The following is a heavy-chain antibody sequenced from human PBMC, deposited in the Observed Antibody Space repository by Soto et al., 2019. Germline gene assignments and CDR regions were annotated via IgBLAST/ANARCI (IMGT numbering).Heavy chain of an antibody. D-gene: IGHD2-15*01. CDR3: AYLPCSGGSCYWFSFSGMDV. CDR2: LYWDDDK. J-gene: IGHJ6*02. CDR1: GFSLSTSGVG. V-gene: IGHV2-5*02. Sequence: QITLKESGPTLVKPTQTLTLTCAFSGFSLSTSGVGVACIRQPPGKALEWLALLYWDDDKRYTPSLESRLTITKDTSKNQVVLTMTNMDSVDTATYYCAYLPCSGGSCYWFSFSGMDVWGQGTTVTVSS.